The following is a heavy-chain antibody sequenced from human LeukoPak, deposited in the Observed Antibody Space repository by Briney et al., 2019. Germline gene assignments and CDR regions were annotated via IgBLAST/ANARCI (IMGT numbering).Heavy chain of an antibody. J-gene: IGHJ5*02. V-gene: IGHV5-51*01. CDR2: IYPGDSDT. Sequence: GESLKISCKGSGYIFTSYWIGWVRQMPGKGLEWMGIIYPGDSDTTYSPSFQGQVTISAGKSINTAYLHWSSLKASDTAMYYCARAGGDGYNGNWFDPWGQGTLVTVSS. D-gene: IGHD5-24*01. CDR1: GYIFTSYW. CDR3: ARAGGDGYNGNWFDP.